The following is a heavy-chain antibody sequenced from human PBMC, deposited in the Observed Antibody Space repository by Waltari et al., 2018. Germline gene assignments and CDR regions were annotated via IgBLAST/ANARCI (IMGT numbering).Heavy chain of an antibody. D-gene: IGHD1-26*01. CDR2: IIPILGIA. CDR1: GGTFSSYT. J-gene: IGHJ4*02. CDR3: ASSRGIVGAIYYFDY. V-gene: IGHV1-69*02. Sequence: QVQLVQSGAEVKKPGSSVKVSCKASGGTFSSYTISWVRQAPGQGLEWMGRIIPILGIANYAQKFQGRVTITADKSTSTAYMELSSLRSEDTAVYYCASSRGIVGAIYYFDYWGQGTLVTVSS.